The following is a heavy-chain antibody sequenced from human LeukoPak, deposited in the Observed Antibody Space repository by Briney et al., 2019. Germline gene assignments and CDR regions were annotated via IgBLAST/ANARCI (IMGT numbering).Heavy chain of an antibody. Sequence: GGSLRLSCATSGFTFSSYWMGWVRQAPGKGLEWVANINQHGNEKYYVDSVKGRFTISRDNAKNSLYLQMNSLRAGDTAVYYCARDARPNYYTSGSGIWGQGTLVTVSS. J-gene: IGHJ4*02. D-gene: IGHD3-10*01. CDR2: INQHGNEK. CDR3: ARDARPNYYTSGSGI. V-gene: IGHV3-7*01. CDR1: GFTFSSYW.